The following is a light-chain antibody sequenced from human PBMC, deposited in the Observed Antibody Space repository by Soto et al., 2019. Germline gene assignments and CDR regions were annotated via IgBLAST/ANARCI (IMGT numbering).Light chain of an antibody. J-gene: IGKJ3*01. CDR3: QQYGSSPFT. CDR2: GAS. V-gene: IGKV3-20*01. CDR1: QSVSSSY. Sequence: EIVLTQSPGTLSLSPRERATLSCRASQSVSSSYLAWYQQKPGQAPRLLIYGASSRATGIPDRFSGSGSGTDFTLTISRLEPEDCAVYYCQQYGSSPFTVGPGTKVDIK.